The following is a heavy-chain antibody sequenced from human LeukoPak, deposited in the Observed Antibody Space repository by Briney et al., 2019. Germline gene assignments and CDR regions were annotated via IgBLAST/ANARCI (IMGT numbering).Heavy chain of an antibody. Sequence: GASVKVSCKASGGTFSSYAISWVRQAPGQGLEWMGGIIPIFGTANYAQKFQGRVTITADESTSTAYMELSSLRSEDTAGYYCARDQGYGGNSGFDYWGQGTLVTVSS. J-gene: IGHJ4*02. V-gene: IGHV1-69*01. CDR3: ARDQGYGGNSGFDY. CDR1: GGTFSSYA. D-gene: IGHD4-23*01. CDR2: IIPIFGTA.